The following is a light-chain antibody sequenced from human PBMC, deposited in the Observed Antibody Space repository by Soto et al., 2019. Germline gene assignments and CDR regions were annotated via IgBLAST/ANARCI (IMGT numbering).Light chain of an antibody. CDR1: QGISTW. Sequence: EIQMTQSPSSVSASVGDRVTITCRASQGISTWLAWYQQKAGKAPNLLIYGASNLHSGVPSRFSGSGSGTNFTLTISSLQPEDFATCYCQQANSFPTTFGQGTRREIK. J-gene: IGKJ5*01. CDR3: QQANSFPTT. V-gene: IGKV1-12*01. CDR2: GAS.